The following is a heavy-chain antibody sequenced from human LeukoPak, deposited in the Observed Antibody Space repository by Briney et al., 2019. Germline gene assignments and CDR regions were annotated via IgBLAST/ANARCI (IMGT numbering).Heavy chain of an antibody. D-gene: IGHD6-19*01. J-gene: IGHJ4*02. CDR3: AREASSGWHIDY. V-gene: IGHV4-59*01. CDR1: GASISNYY. CDR2: IFHSGNT. Sequence: SETLSLTCTVSGASISNYYWSWIRQPPGKGLEWIGYIFHSGNTNYNPSLKSRVTMSVDTSKNQFSLKLSSVTAADTAVYYCAREASSGWHIDYWGQGTLVTVSS.